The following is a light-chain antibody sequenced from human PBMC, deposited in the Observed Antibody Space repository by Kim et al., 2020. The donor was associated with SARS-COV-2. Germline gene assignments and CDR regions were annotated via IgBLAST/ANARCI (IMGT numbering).Light chain of an antibody. V-gene: IGKV1-39*01. CDR3: QQSFSAPIYT. CDR1: QDIDTY. Sequence: DIQMTQSPSSLSASVGDRVSITCRASQDIDTYLNWYQHKPGKAPKLLISAVSILISGVPSRFSSRGSGTEFTLTITDLQPEDFATYYCQQSFSAPIYTFGQGTKLEIK. J-gene: IGKJ2*01. CDR2: AVS.